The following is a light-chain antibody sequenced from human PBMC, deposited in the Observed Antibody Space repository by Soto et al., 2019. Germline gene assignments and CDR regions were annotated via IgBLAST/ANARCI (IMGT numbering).Light chain of an antibody. Sequence: EIVLPQSPGTLSLSPGERAPLSCRASQSVSSSYLAWYQQKSGQAPRLLISRASSRATGIPDRFSGSGSGTDFTLTISRLEPEEFAVYYCQQYGTSPRTVGQGTKVDIK. J-gene: IGKJ1*01. CDR3: QQYGTSPRT. CDR2: RAS. CDR1: QSVSSSY. V-gene: IGKV3-20*01.